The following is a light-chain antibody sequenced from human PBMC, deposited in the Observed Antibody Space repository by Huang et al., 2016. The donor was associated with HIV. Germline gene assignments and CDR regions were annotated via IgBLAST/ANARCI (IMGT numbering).Light chain of an antibody. Sequence: AIQLTQSPPSLSASAGDRVTITCRASQDINSALAWYQQKQGKAPKLLIYDASNLKSGVPSRFSGSGSGTDFTLSISSLQPEDFATYYCQQFNGFSLTFGGGTRVEIK. CDR2: DAS. V-gene: IGKV1-13*02. CDR3: QQFNGFSLT. J-gene: IGKJ4*01. CDR1: QDINSA.